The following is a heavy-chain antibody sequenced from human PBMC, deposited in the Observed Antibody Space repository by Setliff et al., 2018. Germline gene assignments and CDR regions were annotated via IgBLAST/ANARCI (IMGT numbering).Heavy chain of an antibody. D-gene: IGHD6-19*01. Sequence: RLSCAASGFTFSSYAMHWVRQAPGKGLEWVAVISYDGSNKYYADSVKGRFTISRDNSKNTLYLQMNSLRAEDTAVYYCARGEDYSSGWHLSYFDYWGQGTLVTVSS. CDR3: ARGEDYSSGWHLSYFDY. J-gene: IGHJ4*02. V-gene: IGHV3-30-3*01. CDR1: GFTFSSYA. CDR2: ISYDGSNK.